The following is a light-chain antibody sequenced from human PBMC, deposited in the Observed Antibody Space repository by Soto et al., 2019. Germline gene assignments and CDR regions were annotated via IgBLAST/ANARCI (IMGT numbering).Light chain of an antibody. V-gene: IGLV2-14*01. J-gene: IGLJ1*01. CDR1: SSDVGAYNY. CDR3: SSYTSSSTYV. Sequence: QSVLTQPASVSGSPGQSIAISCTGTSSDVGAYNYVSWYQQHPGKAPKLMIYDVSNRPSGVSDRFSGSKSGNTASLTISGLHDEDEADYYCSSYTSSSTYVFGTGTKLTVL. CDR2: DVS.